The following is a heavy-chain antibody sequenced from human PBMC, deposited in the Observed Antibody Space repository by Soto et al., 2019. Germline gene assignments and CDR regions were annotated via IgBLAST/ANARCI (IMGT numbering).Heavy chain of an antibody. CDR2: ISYDGSNK. J-gene: IGHJ6*02. V-gene: IGHV3-30*18. CDR3: AKEACSGGSCYAYYYYGMDV. D-gene: IGHD2-15*01. Sequence: QVQLVESGGGVVQPGRSLRLSCAASGFTFSSYGMHWVRQAPGKGLEWVAVISYDGSNKYYADSVKGRFTISRDNSKNTLYLQMNSLRAEDRAVYYCAKEACSGGSCYAYYYYGMDVWGQGTTVTVSS. CDR1: GFTFSSYG.